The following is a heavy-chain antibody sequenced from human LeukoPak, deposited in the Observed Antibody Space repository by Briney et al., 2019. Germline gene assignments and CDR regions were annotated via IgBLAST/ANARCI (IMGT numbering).Heavy chain of an antibody. CDR1: GGSFSGYY. CDR2: INHSGST. CDR3: ISTSPIPQYYFDY. J-gene: IGHJ4*02. Sequence: PSETLSLTCAVYGGSFSGYYWSWLRQPPGKGLEWIGEINHSGSTNYNPSLKSRVTISVDTSKNQFSLKLSSVTAADTAVYYCISTSPIPQYYFDYWGQGTLVTVSS. D-gene: IGHD2-2*01. V-gene: IGHV4-34*01.